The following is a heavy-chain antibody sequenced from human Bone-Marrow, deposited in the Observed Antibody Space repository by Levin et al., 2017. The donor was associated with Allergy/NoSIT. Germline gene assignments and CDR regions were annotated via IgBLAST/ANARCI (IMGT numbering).Heavy chain of an antibody. Sequence: KPSETLSLTCAVYGGSFSGYYWSWIRQPPGKGLEWIGEINHSGSTNYNPSLKSRVTISVDTSKNQFSLKLSSVTAADTAVYYCARLPTVTTRYYMDVWGKGTTVTVSS. V-gene: IGHV4-34*01. J-gene: IGHJ6*03. D-gene: IGHD4-17*01. CDR3: ARLPTVTTRYYMDV. CDR1: GGSFSGYY. CDR2: INHSGST.